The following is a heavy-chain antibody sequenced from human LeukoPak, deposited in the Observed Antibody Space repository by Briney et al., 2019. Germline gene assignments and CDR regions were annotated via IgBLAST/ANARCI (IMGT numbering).Heavy chain of an antibody. CDR3: ARDMFGFYFDY. J-gene: IGHJ4*02. Sequence: SQTLSLTCAISGDSVLSSIAAWHWLRQSPSSGLEWLGRTYFRSKWYHEYAVSVKSRITISPDTSKNHFSLQLSSATPDDTAVYYCARDMFGFYFDYWGQGALVAVSS. CDR1: GDSVLSSIAA. D-gene: IGHD3-10*02. CDR2: TYFRSKWYH. V-gene: IGHV6-1*01.